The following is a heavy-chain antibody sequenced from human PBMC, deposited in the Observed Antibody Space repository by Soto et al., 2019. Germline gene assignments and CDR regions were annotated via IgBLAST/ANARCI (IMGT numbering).Heavy chain of an antibody. J-gene: IGHJ3*02. Sequence: QVRLQEWGPGLVKPSPTLSLKCSVSGGSITTGGRYWSWIRQLPGKGLEWIGDIYYSGNTYYNASLNSRVTISVEAAKNQFSLKLSSVTAADMAVYYCAQALVFTGGDGFDIWGQGRLVTVSS. CDR1: GGSITTGGRY. CDR2: IYYSGNT. V-gene: IGHV4-31*02. CDR3: AQALVFTGGDGFDI. D-gene: IGHD1-1*01.